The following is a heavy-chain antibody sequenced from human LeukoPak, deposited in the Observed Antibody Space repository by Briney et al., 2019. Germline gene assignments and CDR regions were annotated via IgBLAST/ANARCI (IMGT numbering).Heavy chain of an antibody. CDR2: IIPIFGTA. CDR3: ARDREIFGVVNGY. CDR1: GGTFSSYA. V-gene: IGHV1-69*05. Sequence: SVKVSCKASGGTFSSYAISWVRQAPGQGLEWMGGIIPIFGTANYAQKFQGRVTITTDESTSTAYMELRSLRSDDTAVYYCARDREIFGVVNGYWGQGTLVTVSS. D-gene: IGHD3-3*01. J-gene: IGHJ4*02.